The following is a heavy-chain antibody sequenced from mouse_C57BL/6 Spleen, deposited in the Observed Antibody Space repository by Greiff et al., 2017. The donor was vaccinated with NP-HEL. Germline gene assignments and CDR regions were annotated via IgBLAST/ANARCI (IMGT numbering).Heavy chain of an antibody. CDR2: IRNKANGYTT. CDR3: ASDSSGYVRFAY. V-gene: IGHV7-3*01. D-gene: IGHD3-2*02. Sequence: EVKLVESGGGLVQPGGSLSLSCAASGFTFTDYYMSWVRQPPGKALEWLGFIRNKANGYTTEYSASVKGRFTISRDNSQSILYLQMNALRAEDSATYYCASDSSGYVRFAYWGQGTLVTVSA. CDR1: GFTFTDYY. J-gene: IGHJ3*01.